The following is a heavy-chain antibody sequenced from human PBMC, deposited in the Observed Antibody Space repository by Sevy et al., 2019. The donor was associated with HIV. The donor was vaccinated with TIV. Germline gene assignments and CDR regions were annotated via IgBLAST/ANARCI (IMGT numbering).Heavy chain of an antibody. CDR3: ARGLAALPGYYYGMDV. CDR2: ISDISSSI. CDR1: GFPFSSYG. J-gene: IGHJ6*02. Sequence: GGSLRLSCAASGFPFSSYGMNWVRQAPGKGLEWVSYISDISSSIYYAHSVKGRFTISRDNAKKSLYLQMNSLRAEDTAVYYCARGLAALPGYYYGMDVWGQGTTVTVSS. D-gene: IGHD6-6*01. V-gene: IGHV3-48*01.